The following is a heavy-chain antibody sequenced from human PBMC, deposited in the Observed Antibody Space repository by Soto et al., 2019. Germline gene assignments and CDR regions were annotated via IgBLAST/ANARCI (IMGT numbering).Heavy chain of an antibody. D-gene: IGHD3-9*01. V-gene: IGHV3-15*01. Sequence: PGGSLRLSCADSGFTFSNAWMSWVRQAPGKGLEWVGRIKSKTDGGTADYAAPVKGRFTISRDDSKNTLYLQMNSLKTEDTAVYYCATEADGYYDVLTGYYKMGYFDYWGQGTLVTVSS. CDR1: GFTFSNAW. CDR2: IKSKTDGGTA. CDR3: ATEADGYYDVLTGYYKMGYFDY. J-gene: IGHJ4*02.